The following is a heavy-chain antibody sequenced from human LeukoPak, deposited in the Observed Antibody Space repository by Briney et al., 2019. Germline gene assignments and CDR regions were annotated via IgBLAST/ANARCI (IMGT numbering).Heavy chain of an antibody. CDR2: IWYDGSNK. CDR3: AKDERGYSYGLIDY. CDR1: GFTFSGYG. J-gene: IGHJ4*02. D-gene: IGHD5-18*01. V-gene: IGHV3-33*06. Sequence: PGGSLRLSCAASGFTFSGYGMHWVRQAPGKGLEWVAVIWYDGSNKYYADSVKGRFTISRDNSKNTLYLQMNSLRAEDTAVYYCAKDERGYSYGLIDYWGQGTLVTVSS.